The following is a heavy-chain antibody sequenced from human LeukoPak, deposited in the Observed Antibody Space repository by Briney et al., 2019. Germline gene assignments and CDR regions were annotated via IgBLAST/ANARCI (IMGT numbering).Heavy chain of an antibody. J-gene: IGHJ5*02. CDR1: GGSISSGSYY. D-gene: IGHD6-6*01. CDR2: IYTSGST. CDR3: AGWYSSSSEDWFDP. V-gene: IGHV4-61*02. Sequence: PSQTLSLTCTVSGGSISSGSYYWSWIRQPAGKGLEWIGRIYTSGSTNYNPSLKSRVTISVDTSKNQFSLKLSSVTAADTAVYYCAGWYSSSSEDWFDPWGQGTLVTVSS.